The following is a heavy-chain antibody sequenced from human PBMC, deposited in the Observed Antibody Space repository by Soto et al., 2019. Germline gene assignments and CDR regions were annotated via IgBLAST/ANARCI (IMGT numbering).Heavy chain of an antibody. V-gene: IGHV4-59*08. J-gene: IGHJ4*01. CDR3: AGSWGRKFEY. D-gene: IGHD3-16*01. CDR1: GVFISSYY. Sequence: PQHTFSLTCTVSGVFISSYYWSWIRQPPEKGLEWIGYIYYSGSTNYNPSLKSRVTISVDTSKNQFSLKLSSVTAADTAVYYCAGSWGRKFEYWGEGIRVAVSS. CDR2: IYYSGST.